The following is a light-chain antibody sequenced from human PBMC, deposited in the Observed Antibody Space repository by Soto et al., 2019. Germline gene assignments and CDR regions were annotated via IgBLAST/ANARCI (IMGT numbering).Light chain of an antibody. V-gene: IGLV2-14*03. CDR2: EVS. Sequence: QSALTQPASVSGSPGQSITISCTGTSSDVGGYNYVSWYQQHPGKAPKLMIYEVSKWPSGVSNRFSGSKSGNTASLTISGLQAEDEADYYCASYTSSSTSVIFGRGTKLTVL. CDR1: SSDVGGYNY. J-gene: IGLJ2*01. CDR3: ASYTSSSTSVI.